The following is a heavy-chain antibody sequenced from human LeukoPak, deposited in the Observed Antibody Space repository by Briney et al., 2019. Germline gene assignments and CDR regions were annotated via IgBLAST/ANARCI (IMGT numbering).Heavy chain of an antibody. J-gene: IGHJ4*02. Sequence: ASVKVSCKASGYTFTGYYMHGVRQAPGQGREGMGWINPNSGGTNYAQKFQGRVTMTRDTSISTAYMELSRLRSDDTAVYYCARDRGYSYGLMDYWGQGTLVTVSS. CDR3: ARDRGYSYGLMDY. CDR1: GYTFTGYY. V-gene: IGHV1-2*02. CDR2: INPNSGGT. D-gene: IGHD5-18*01.